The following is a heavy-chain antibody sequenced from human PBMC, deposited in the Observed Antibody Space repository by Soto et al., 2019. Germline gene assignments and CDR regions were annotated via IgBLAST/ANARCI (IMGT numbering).Heavy chain of an antibody. CDR2: VYHTGRT. V-gene: IGHV4-61*01. CDR1: GGSFKSGSYS. CDR3: ARDGFCTSTTCRVGNWFDP. Sequence: SETLSLTCTVSGGSFKSGSYSWSWIRQPPGKGLEWIGYVYHTGRTSYNPSLKSRVTISVDTSKNQFSLKLPSVTAADTAMYYCARDGFCTSTTCRVGNWFDPWGQGTLVTVSS. D-gene: IGHD2-2*01. J-gene: IGHJ5*02.